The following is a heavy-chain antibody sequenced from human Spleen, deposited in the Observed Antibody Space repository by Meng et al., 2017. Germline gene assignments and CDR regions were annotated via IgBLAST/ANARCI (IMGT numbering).Heavy chain of an antibody. V-gene: IGHV4-39*07. D-gene: IGHD3-3*01. Sequence: SETLSLTCTVSGGSISSSSYYWGWIRQPPGKGLEWIGSLYYSGNTYYSPSLKSRVTISVDTSKNQFSLNLNSVTVADTAVYYCARGDSSLLRSSEPLPRSWFDPWGQGTLVTVSS. CDR3: ARGDSSLLRSSEPLPRSWFDP. CDR1: GGSISSSSYY. CDR2: LYYSGNT. J-gene: IGHJ5*02.